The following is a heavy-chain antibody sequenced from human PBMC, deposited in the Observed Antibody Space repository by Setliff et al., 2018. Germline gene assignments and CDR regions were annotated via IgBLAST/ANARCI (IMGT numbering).Heavy chain of an antibody. CDR2: IYTSGGI. CDR1: GGSIRNYF. D-gene: IGHD1-1*01. V-gene: IGHV4-4*07. J-gene: IGHJ4*02. Sequence: PSETLSLTCTVPGGSIRNYFWGWIRQPAGKGLEWIGRIYTSGGIDYNTSLRSRVTISVDTSKDQFSLKLSSVTAADTAVYYCAKGGGRYHSDSWGQGTLVTVSS. CDR3: AKGGGRYHSDS.